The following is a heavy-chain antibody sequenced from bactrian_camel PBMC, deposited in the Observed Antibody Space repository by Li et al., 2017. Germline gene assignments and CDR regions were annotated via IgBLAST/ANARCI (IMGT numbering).Heavy chain of an antibody. CDR2: IDTRGGT. D-gene: IGHD3*01. CDR3: AARSVPNCVGNYWSKWSYVN. J-gene: IGHJ4*01. V-gene: IGHV3S57*01. Sequence: HVQLVESGGESVQAGGSLRLSCEISLYIYSSYCMGWFRQAPGKEREGVALIDTRGGTALADSVSGRFTISNGVAKNILYLQMDRLKPEDTAMYYCAARSVPNCVGNYWSKWSYVNWGQGTQVTVS. CDR1: LYIYSSYC.